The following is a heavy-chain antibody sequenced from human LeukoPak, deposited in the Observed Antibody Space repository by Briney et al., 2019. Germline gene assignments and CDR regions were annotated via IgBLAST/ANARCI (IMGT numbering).Heavy chain of an antibody. CDR1: GFSLTTTGMS. CDR3: ARIRSPYYYGSGSYFDY. D-gene: IGHD3-10*01. J-gene: IGHJ4*02. Sequence: SGPTLVNPTQTLTLICAFSGFSLTTTGMSVTWIRQPPGRALEWLARVDWEDDKYYSSSLKTRLSISRDPSRNQVLLTMTNVDIVDTATYFCARIRSPYYYGSGSYFDYWGQGTLVTVSS. CDR2: VDWEDDK. V-gene: IGHV2-70*11.